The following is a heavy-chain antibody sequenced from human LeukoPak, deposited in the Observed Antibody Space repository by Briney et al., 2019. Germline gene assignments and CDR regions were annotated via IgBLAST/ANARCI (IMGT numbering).Heavy chain of an antibody. J-gene: IGHJ6*02. CDR2: IYYSGST. D-gene: IGHD6-19*01. CDR3: ARDKASSGWSSYYYGMDV. V-gene: IGHV4-59*12. Sequence: SETLSLTCTVSGGSISSYYWSWIRQPPGKGLEWIGYIYYSGSTNYNPSLKSRVTISVDTSKNQFSLKLSSVTAADTAVYYCARDKASSGWSSYYYGMDVWGQGTTVTVSS. CDR1: GGSISSYY.